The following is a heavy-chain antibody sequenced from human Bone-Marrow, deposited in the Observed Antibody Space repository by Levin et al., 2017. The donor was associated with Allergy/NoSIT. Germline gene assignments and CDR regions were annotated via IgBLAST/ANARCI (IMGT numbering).Heavy chain of an antibody. CDR1: GASFSGYY. CDR3: ARGEAVAALDY. V-gene: IGHV4-34*01. CDR2: INYSGIP. D-gene: IGHD6-19*01. Sequence: SQTLSLTCAVYGASFSGYYWTWLRQTPGKGLEWIGEINYSGIPNYNPSFKSRVTISLDTSKTQFSLNLISLTAADTAVYYCARGEAVAALDYWGQGTLVTVSS. J-gene: IGHJ4*02.